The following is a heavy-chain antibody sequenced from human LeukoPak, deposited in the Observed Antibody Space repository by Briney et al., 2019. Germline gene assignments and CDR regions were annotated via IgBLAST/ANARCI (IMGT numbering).Heavy chain of an antibody. Sequence: PSETLSLTCTVSGGSISSGGYYWSWIRQHPGKGLEWIGYIYYSGSTYYNPSLKSRVTISVDKSKNQFSLKLSSVTAADTAVYYCASPKYSSGWNDAFDIWGQGTMVTVSS. CDR1: GGSISSGGYY. CDR3: ASPKYSSGWNDAFDI. V-gene: IGHV4-31*03. CDR2: IYYSGST. J-gene: IGHJ3*02. D-gene: IGHD6-19*01.